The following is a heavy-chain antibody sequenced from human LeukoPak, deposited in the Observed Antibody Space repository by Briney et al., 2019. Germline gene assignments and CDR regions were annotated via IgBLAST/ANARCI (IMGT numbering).Heavy chain of an antibody. CDR1: GGSISSYY. CDR3: AGLIVGATFEYFDY. V-gene: IGHV4-4*07. CDR2: IYTSGST. D-gene: IGHD1-26*01. J-gene: IGHJ4*02. Sequence: SETLSLTCTVSGGSISSYYWSWIRRPAGKGLEWIGRIYTSGSTNYNPTLKSRVTMSVDTSKNQFSLKLSSVTAADTAVYYCAGLIVGATFEYFDYWGQGTLVTVSS.